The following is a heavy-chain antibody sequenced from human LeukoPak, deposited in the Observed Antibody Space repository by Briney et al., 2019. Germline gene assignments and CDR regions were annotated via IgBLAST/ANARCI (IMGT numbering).Heavy chain of an antibody. CDR3: ARDTGYYRTLDY. J-gene: IGHJ4*02. CDR2: ISSSSSYI. Sequence: GGSLRLSCAASGFTFSSYSMNWVRQAPGKGLEWVSSISSSSSYIYYADSVKGRFTISRDNAKNSLYLQMNSLRAEDTAVYYCARDTGYYRTLDYWGRGTLVTVSS. D-gene: IGHD3-9*01. CDR1: GFTFSSYS. V-gene: IGHV3-21*01.